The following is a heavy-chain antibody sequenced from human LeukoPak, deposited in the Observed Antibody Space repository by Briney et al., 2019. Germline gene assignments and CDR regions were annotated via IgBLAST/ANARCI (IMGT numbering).Heavy chain of an antibody. CDR1: GFTFSSYS. CDR3: ARGPSKYYFDY. J-gene: IGHJ4*02. V-gene: IGHV3-48*04. CDR2: ISSSSSTI. Sequence: PGGSLRLSCAASGFTFSSYSMNWVRQAPGKGLEWVSYISSSSSTIYYADSVKGRCTISRDNAKNSLYLQMNSLRAEDTAVYYCARGPSKYYFDYWGQGTLVTVSS.